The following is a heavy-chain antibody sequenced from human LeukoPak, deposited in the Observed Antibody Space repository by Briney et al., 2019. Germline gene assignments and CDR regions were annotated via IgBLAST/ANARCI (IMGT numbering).Heavy chain of an antibody. J-gene: IGHJ6*03. V-gene: IGHV1-8*03. Sequence: GASVKVSCKASGYTFTSYDINWARQATGQGLEWMGWMNPNSGNTGYAQKFQGRVTITRNTSISTAYMELSSLRSEDTAVYYCARGVYYYYMDVWGKGTTVTVSS. CDR1: GYTFTSYD. CDR3: ARGVYYYYMDV. CDR2: MNPNSGNT.